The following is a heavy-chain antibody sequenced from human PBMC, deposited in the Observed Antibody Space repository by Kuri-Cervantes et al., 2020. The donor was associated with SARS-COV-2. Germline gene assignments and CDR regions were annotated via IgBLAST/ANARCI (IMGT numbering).Heavy chain of an antibody. Sequence: GGSLRLSCAASGFTFSNYAIHWVRQAPGKGLEWVALISYDGSDKNYADSVKGRFTISRDNSKNSLYLQMNSLRAEDTAVYYCARGGGITGTYYYYYYMDVWGKGTTVTVSS. D-gene: IGHD1-20*01. CDR1: GFTFSNYA. V-gene: IGHV3-30*07. CDR2: ISYDGSDK. J-gene: IGHJ6*03. CDR3: ARGGGITGTYYYYYYMDV.